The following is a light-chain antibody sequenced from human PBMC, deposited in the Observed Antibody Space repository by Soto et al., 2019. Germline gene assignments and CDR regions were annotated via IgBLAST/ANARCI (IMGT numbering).Light chain of an antibody. CDR3: QQYSYFAT. V-gene: IGKV1-5*03. CDR1: QSISSW. CDR2: KAS. J-gene: IGKJ1*01. Sequence: DIQMTQSPSTLSASVGDRVTITCRASQSISSWLNWYQQKAGQAPKLLIYKASIVESGVPSRFSGSGSGTKFAITISRLQPDDSATYDCQQYSYFATFGQGTVVEVK.